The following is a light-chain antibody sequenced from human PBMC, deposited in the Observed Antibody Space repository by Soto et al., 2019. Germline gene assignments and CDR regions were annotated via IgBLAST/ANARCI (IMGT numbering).Light chain of an antibody. CDR2: AAS. CDR1: QGITDY. J-gene: IGKJ1*01. V-gene: IGKV1-27*01. Sequence: DIQMTQSPSSLSASVGDRVTITCRASQGITDYLVGYQQKPGQVPNLLIYAASTLQSGVPSRFSGSGSGTDFTLTITGLQPEDVATYYCQNYNSAPWTFGQGTKVEI. CDR3: QNYNSAPWT.